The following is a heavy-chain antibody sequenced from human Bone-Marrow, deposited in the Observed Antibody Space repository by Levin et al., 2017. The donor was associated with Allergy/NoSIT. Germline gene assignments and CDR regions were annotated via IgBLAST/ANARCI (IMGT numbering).Heavy chain of an antibody. CDR3: AREEAGRPQFGMIV. CDR2: IITIFGTP. CDR1: GGTFSDYS. Sequence: KISCKASGGTFSDYSITWVRQTPGRGFDWLGGIITIFGTPNYAQKFQDRITITADTSTSTAYMELTDLRSDDTAVYYCAREEAGRPQFGMIVWGQGTMVTVSS. V-gene: IGHV1-69*06. J-gene: IGHJ6*02.